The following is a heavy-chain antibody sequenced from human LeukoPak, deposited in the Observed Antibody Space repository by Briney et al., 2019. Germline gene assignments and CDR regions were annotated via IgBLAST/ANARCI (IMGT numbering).Heavy chain of an antibody. CDR1: GFTFSSYS. J-gene: IGHJ4*02. V-gene: IGHV3-21*01. CDR2: ISSSSSYI. CDR3: AREAGLSGVYYFDF. Sequence: GGTLRLSCAASGFTFSSYSMNWVRQAPGKGLEWVSSISSSSSYIYYADSVKGRFTISRDNAKNSLYLQMNSLRAEDTAVYYCAREAGLSGVYYFDFWGQGTLVTVSS. D-gene: IGHD3-16*02.